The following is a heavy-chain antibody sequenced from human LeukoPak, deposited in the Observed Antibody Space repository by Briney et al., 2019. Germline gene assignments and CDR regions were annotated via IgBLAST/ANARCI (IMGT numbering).Heavy chain of an antibody. Sequence: ASVKVSCKASGYTFTSYAMNWVRQAPGQGLEWMGWINTNTGNPTYAQGFTGRFVFSLDTSVSTVYLQISSLKAEDTAVYYCARDILVEGIAAADDYWGQGTLVTVSS. V-gene: IGHV7-4-1*02. J-gene: IGHJ4*02. CDR2: INTNTGNP. CDR3: ARDILVEGIAAADDY. CDR1: GYTFTSYA. D-gene: IGHD6-13*01.